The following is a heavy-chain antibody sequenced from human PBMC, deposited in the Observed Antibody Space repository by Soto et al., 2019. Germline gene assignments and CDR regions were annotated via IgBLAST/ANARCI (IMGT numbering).Heavy chain of an antibody. CDR3: ARGSIAVAGIAYYFDY. V-gene: IGHV3-30-3*01. CDR2: VSHDGSNK. CDR1: GFSFSSCA. D-gene: IGHD6-19*01. Sequence: QVQLVESGGGVVQPGRSLRLSCAASGFSFSSCAMHWVRQAPGTGLEWVAVVSHDGSNKYYADSVKGRVTISRDNSINPVYLQMNSLRAEDTAVYYCARGSIAVAGIAYYFDYWGQGTLVTVSS. J-gene: IGHJ4*02.